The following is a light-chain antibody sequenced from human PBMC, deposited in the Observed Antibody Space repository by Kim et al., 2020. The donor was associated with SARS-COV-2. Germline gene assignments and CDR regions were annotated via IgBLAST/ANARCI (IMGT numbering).Light chain of an antibody. CDR2: GKN. CDR3: NSRDSSCNHLEWV. Sequence: SSELTQDPAVSVALGQTVRITCQGDSLRSYYASWYQQKPGQAPVLVIYGKNNRPSGIPDRFSGSSSGNTASLTITGAQAEDEADYYCNSRDSSCNHLEWV. J-gene: IGLJ3*02. V-gene: IGLV3-19*01. CDR1: SLRSYY.